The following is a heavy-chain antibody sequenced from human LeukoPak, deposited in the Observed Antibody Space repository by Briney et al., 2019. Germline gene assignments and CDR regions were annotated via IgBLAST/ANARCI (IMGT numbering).Heavy chain of an antibody. CDR2: ISWNSGSI. J-gene: IGHJ4*02. CDR1: GFTFDDYA. CDR3: AKDQQLQPFHY. V-gene: IGHV3-9*01. D-gene: IGHD2-2*01. Sequence: GGSLRLSCAASGFTFDDYAMHWVRQAPGKGLEWVSGISWNSGSIGYADSVKGRFTISRDNSKNTLYLQMNSLRAEDTSVYYCAKDQQLQPFHYWGQGTLVTVSS.